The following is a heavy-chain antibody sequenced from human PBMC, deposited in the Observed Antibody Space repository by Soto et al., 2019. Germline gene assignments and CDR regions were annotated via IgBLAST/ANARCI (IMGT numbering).Heavy chain of an antibody. CDR1: GFTVSSNY. Sequence: EVQLVESGGGLVQPGGSLRLSCAASGFTVSSNYMSWVRQAPGKGLEWVSVIYSGGSTYYADSVKGRFTISRDNSKNTLYLQMNSLRAEDTAVYCCARDPGYDYVHYYYYYGMDVWGQGTTVTVSS. CDR2: IYSGGST. D-gene: IGHD5-12*01. V-gene: IGHV3-66*01. CDR3: ARDPGYDYVHYYYYYGMDV. J-gene: IGHJ6*02.